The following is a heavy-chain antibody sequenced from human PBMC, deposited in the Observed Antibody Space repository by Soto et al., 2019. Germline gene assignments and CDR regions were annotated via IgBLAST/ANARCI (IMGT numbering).Heavy chain of an antibody. CDR1: GFSFISYS. J-gene: IGHJ3*01. CDR3: VRVYASNTFDL. V-gene: IGHV3-48*02. D-gene: IGHD2-2*01. Sequence: EVRLVESGGNLVQAGGSLRLSCAASGFSFISYSMSWVRQAPGKGLEWVSYISNSGSVIHDADSVKGRFTISRDNAKNSLSLQMNSLRDDDTALYYCVRVYASNTFDLWGQGTVVTVSS. CDR2: ISNSGSVI.